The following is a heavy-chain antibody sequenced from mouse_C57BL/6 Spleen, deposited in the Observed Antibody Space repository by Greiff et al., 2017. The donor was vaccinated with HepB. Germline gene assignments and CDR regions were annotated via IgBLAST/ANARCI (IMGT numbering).Heavy chain of an antibody. V-gene: IGHV1-72*01. CDR2: IDPNSGGT. CDR1: GYTFTSYW. D-gene: IGHD1-1*01. CDR3: AREYYGSSLYYFDY. Sequence: QVQLQQPGAELVKPGASVKLSCKASGYTFTSYWMHWVKQRPGRGLEWIGRIDPNSGGTKYNEKFKSKAILTVDKPSSTAYMQLSSLTSEDSAVYYCAREYYGSSLYYFDYWGQGTTLTVSS. J-gene: IGHJ2*01.